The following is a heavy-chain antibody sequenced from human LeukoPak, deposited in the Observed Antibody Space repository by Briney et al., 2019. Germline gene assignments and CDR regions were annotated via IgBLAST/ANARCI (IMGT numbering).Heavy chain of an antibody. CDR3: ARDGSGSLYYYYGMDV. CDR1: GFTVSSNY. V-gene: IGHV3-53*01. CDR2: IYSGGST. Sequence: GGSLRHSCAASGFTVSSNYMSWVRQAPGKGLEWVSVIYSGGSTYYADSVKGRFTISRDNSKNTLYLQMNSLRAEDTAVYYCARDGSGSLYYYYGMDVWGQGTTVTVSS. J-gene: IGHJ6*02. D-gene: IGHD1-26*01.